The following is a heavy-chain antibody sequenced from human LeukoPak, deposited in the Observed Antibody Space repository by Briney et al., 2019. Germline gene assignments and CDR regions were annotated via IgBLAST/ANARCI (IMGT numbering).Heavy chain of an antibody. Sequence: ASVKVSCKASGYTFTSYGISWVRQAPGQGLEWMGWISAYNGNTNYAQKLQGRVTMTTDTSTSTAYMELRSLRSDDTAVYYCARGNTVTTQMYNWFDPWGQGTLVTVSS. CDR1: GYTFTSYG. CDR2: ISAYNGNT. CDR3: ARGNTVTTQMYNWFDP. V-gene: IGHV1-18*01. D-gene: IGHD4-17*01. J-gene: IGHJ5*02.